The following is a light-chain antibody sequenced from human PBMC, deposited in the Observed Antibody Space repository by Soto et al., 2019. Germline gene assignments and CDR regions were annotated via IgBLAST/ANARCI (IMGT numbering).Light chain of an antibody. CDR1: SSDVGGYNY. Sequence: QSALSQPRSVSGSPGQSVTISCTGSSSDVGGYNYVSWYQHHPGKAPKLMIYEVSNRPSGVSNRFSGSKSGNTASLTISGLQAEDEADYYCGSYTMTSSRIFGGGTKLTVL. V-gene: IGLV2-14*01. J-gene: IGLJ2*01. CDR2: EVS. CDR3: GSYTMTSSRI.